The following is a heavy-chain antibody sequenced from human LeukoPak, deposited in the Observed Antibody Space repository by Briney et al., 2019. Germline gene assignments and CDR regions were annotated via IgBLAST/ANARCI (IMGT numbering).Heavy chain of an antibody. Sequence: KASETLSLTCSVSGGSIISDSYYWNWIRQPAGKGLEWIGRMYTSGTTNYNPSLKSRVTISVDTSKNQFSLKLSSVTAADTAVYYCARDYGPTFDYWGQGTLVTVSS. J-gene: IGHJ4*02. CDR3: ARDYGPTFDY. D-gene: IGHD3-10*01. CDR2: MYTSGTT. CDR1: GGSIISDSYY. V-gene: IGHV4-61*02.